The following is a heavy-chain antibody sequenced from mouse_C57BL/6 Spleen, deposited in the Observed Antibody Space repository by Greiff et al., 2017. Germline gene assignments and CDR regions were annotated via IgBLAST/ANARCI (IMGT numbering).Heavy chain of an antibody. CDR3: TRRGYYDYDLYAMDY. D-gene: IGHD2-4*01. V-gene: IGHV6-6*01. CDR1: GFTFSDAW. J-gene: IGHJ4*01. Sequence: EVKLEESGGGLVQPGGSMKLSCAASGFTFSDAWMDWVRQSPEKGLEWVAEIRNKANNHATYYAESVKGRFTISRDDSKSSVYLQMNSVRAEDTGMYYCTRRGYYDYDLYAMDYWGQGTSVTVSS. CDR2: IRNKANNHAT.